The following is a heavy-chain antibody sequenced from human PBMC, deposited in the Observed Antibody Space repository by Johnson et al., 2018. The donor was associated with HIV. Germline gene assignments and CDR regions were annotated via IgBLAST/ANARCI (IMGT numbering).Heavy chain of an antibody. Sequence: QVQLVESGGGVVQPGRSLRLSCAASGFTFNSYGMHWVRQAPGKGLEWVSVIYSGGSTYYADSVKGRFTISRDNSKNTLYLQMNSLRAEDTAVYYCARDVTKDAFDIWGQGTMVTVSS. CDR1: GFTFNSYG. CDR3: ARDVTKDAFDI. D-gene: IGHD4-17*01. CDR2: IYSGGST. V-gene: IGHV3-NL1*01. J-gene: IGHJ3*02.